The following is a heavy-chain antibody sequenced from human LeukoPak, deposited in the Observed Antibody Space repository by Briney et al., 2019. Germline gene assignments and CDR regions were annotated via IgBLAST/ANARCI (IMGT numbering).Heavy chain of an antibody. Sequence: SVKVSCKAFGGTFNSYAVNWVRQAPGQGLEWMGGIIPLFGTTNYAQQFQGRVTIFTDESTSTTYMELSSLRSEDTAVYYCARDDRSANNWRPGNDAFDIWGQGTRVTVSS. CDR2: IIPLFGTT. J-gene: IGHJ3*02. CDR1: GGTFNSYA. D-gene: IGHD1-20*01. V-gene: IGHV1-69*05. CDR3: ARDDRSANNWRPGNDAFDI.